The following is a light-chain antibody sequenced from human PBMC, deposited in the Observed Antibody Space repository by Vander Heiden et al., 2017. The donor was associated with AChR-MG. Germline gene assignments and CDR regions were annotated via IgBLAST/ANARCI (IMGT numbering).Light chain of an antibody. CDR2: GVS. V-gene: IGKV3-15*01. CDR3: RQYDRRPLT. J-gene: IGKJ4*02. CDR1: QSIRGR. Sequence: VMTQPPATLSVSPGEGVTLSCRASQSIRGRLSWYQQRTAQPPRRLIYGVSTKAAGGPDKFSGAASGAEVSPTISSLQSEDVAIDYCRQYDRRPLTFGRGTRVEIK.